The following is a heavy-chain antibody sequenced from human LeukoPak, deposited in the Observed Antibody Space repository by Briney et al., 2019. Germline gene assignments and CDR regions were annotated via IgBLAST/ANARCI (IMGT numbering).Heavy chain of an antibody. CDR3: ARTTGHYLFDQ. V-gene: IGHV4-4*07. D-gene: IGHD3-3*01. CDR1: RGSISNWY. J-gene: IGHJ4*02. CDR2: IYDSGST. Sequence: SETLSLTCTVSRGSISNWYWSWIRQPAGKGLEWIGRIYDSGSTEYNPSLRSRVIMSVDTSKNEFSLKLSSVTAADTAVYYCARTTGHYLFDQWSQGTLVIISS.